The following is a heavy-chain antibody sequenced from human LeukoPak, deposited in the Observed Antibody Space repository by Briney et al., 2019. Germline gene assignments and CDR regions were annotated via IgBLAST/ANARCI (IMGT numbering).Heavy chain of an antibody. Sequence: SQTLSLTCAISGDSVSSNSVAWNWISPSPSRGLEWLGRTSYRSKWYNNYAVSVKSRITINPDTSKNQFSLQLKSVTPEDTAVYYCARWDHGTAYFDSWGQGTLVTVSS. J-gene: IGHJ4*02. D-gene: IGHD1-26*01. CDR3: ARWDHGTAYFDS. V-gene: IGHV6-1*01. CDR1: GDSVSSNSVA. CDR2: TSYRSKWYN.